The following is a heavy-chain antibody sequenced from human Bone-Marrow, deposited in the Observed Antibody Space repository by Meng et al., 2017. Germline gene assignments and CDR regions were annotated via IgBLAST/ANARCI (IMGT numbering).Heavy chain of an antibody. CDR2: IWDDGSNI. D-gene: IGHD5-18*01. CDR1: GFTFSDYA. J-gene: IGHJ4*02. Sequence: GESLKISCAASGFTFSDYAMHWVRQAPGKGLEWVALIWDDGSNIYYADSVKGRFTISRDNSKNTLYLQMNGLRAEDTAVYYCARDGYSEYTTYYFDYWGQGTLVTVSS. CDR3: ARDGYSEYTTYYFDY. V-gene: IGHV3-33*01.